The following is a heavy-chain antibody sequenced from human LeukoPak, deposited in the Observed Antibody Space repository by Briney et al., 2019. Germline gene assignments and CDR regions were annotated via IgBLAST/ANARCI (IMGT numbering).Heavy chain of an antibody. CDR3: ARDRKSNYYDSSGYLDP. D-gene: IGHD3-22*01. V-gene: IGHV4-59*11. J-gene: IGHJ5*02. CDR1: GGSISSHY. Sequence: SETLSLTCTVSGGSISSHYWSWIRQPPGKGLEWIGYIYYSGSTNYNPSLKSRVTISVDTSKNQFSLKLSSVTAADTAVYYCARDRKSNYYDSSGYLDPWGQGTLVTVSS. CDR2: IYYSGST.